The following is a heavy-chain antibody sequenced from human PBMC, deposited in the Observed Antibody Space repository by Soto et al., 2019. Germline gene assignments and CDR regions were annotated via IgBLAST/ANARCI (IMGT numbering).Heavy chain of an antibody. V-gene: IGHV1-2*02. D-gene: IGHD2-2*01. Sequence: ASVKVSCKASGYTFTGYYMHWVRQAPGQGLEWMGWINPNSGGTNYAQKSQGRVTMTRDTSISTAYMELSRLRSDDTAVYYCARARHAIRVVPAAIPWFDPWGQGTLVTVS. J-gene: IGHJ5*02. CDR3: ARARHAIRVVPAAIPWFDP. CDR2: INPNSGGT. CDR1: GYTFTGYY.